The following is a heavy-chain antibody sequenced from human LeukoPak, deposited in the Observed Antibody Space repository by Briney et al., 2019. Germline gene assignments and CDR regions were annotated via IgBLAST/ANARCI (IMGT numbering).Heavy chain of an antibody. D-gene: IGHD3-3*01. CDR3: ASLRIAILRAHDAFDI. V-gene: IGHV4-59*08. CDR1: GGSISSYY. J-gene: IGHJ3*02. CDR2: IYYSGST. Sequence: SETLSLTCTVSGGSISSYYWSWIRQPPGKGLEWIGYIYYSGSTNYNPSLKSRVTISVDTSKNQFSLKLSSVTAADTAVYYCASLRIAILRAHDAFDIWAKGKMVTVFS.